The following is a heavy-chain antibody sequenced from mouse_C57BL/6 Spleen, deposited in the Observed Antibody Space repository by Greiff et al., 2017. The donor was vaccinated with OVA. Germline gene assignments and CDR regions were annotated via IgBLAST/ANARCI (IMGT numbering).Heavy chain of an antibody. D-gene: IGHD2-5*01. CDR1: GYTFTDYY. J-gene: IGHJ4*01. Sequence: VQLQQSGPELVKPGASVKISCKASGYTFTDYYMNWVKQSHGKSLEWIGDINPNNGGTSYNQKFKGKATLTVDKSSSTAYMELRSLTSEDSAVYYCARYYYSNYYAMDYWGQGTSVTVSS. V-gene: IGHV1-26*01. CDR3: ARYYYSNYYAMDY. CDR2: INPNNGGT.